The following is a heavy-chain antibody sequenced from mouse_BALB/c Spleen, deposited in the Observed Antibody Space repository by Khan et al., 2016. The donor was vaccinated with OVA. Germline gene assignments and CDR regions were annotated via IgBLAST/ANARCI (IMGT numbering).Heavy chain of an antibody. V-gene: IGHV2-6-4*01. CDR3: ARAYYRYDGYYAMDY. J-gene: IGHJ4*01. D-gene: IGHD2-14*01. Sequence: VQLVESGPGLVAPSQSLSITCTVSGFSLSRYNIHWVRQPPGKGLEWLGMIWGGGGTDYNSTLISRLSISKDNSKSQVFLKMNSLQTDETAMYYCARAYYRYDGYYAMDYWGQGTSVTVSS. CDR1: GFSLSRYN. CDR2: IWGGGGT.